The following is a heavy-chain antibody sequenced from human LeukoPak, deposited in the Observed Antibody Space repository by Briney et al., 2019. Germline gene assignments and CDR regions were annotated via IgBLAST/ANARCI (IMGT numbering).Heavy chain of an antibody. CDR1: GFTFREYA. J-gene: IGHJ4*02. Sequence: GGSLRLSCAASGFTFREYAMGWVRQAPGKGLEWVSLISGSGGNTYYADSVKGRFTISRDNSKNTLFLQMNSLRAEDTAVYYCSGYSDYEDCWGQGTLVTVSS. V-gene: IGHV3-23*01. CDR3: SGYSDYEDC. CDR2: ISGSGGNT. D-gene: IGHD5-12*01.